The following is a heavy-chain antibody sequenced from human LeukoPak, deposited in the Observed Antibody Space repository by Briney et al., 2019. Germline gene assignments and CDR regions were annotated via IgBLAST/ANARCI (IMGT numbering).Heavy chain of an antibody. D-gene: IGHD3-22*01. V-gene: IGHV1-18*01. CDR2: ISAYNGNT. J-gene: IGHJ5*02. Sequence: GASVKVSCKASGYTFTSYGISWVRQAPGQGLEWMGWISAYNGNTNYAQKLQGRVTMTTDTSPGTAYMEPRSLRSDDPVVYCRARVSPAVITMIVHGSCWFDPWGQGTLVTVSS. CDR3: ARVSPAVITMIVHGSCWFDP. CDR1: GYTFTSYG.